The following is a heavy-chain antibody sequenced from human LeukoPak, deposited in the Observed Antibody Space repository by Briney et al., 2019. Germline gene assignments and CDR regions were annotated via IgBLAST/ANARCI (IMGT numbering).Heavy chain of an antibody. J-gene: IGHJ4*02. CDR1: GFTVSSNY. V-gene: IGHV3-11*04. Sequence: GGSLRLSCAASGFTVSSNYMSWVRQAPGKGMEWVAYISPNSDNIHYADPVKGRFTISRDNAKNSLFLQVNSLRAEDTAVYYCVRETGWLFDFWGQGTLVIVSS. D-gene: IGHD5-12*01. CDR2: ISPNSDNI. CDR3: VRETGWLFDF.